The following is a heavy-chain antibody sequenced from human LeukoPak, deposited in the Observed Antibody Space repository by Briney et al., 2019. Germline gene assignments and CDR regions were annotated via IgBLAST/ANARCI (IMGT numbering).Heavy chain of an antibody. CDR1: GYTFTSYG. J-gene: IGHJ4*02. D-gene: IGHD3-10*01. Sequence: ASVKVSCKASGYTFTSYGISWVRQAPGQGLEWMGWISAYNGNTNYAQKPQGRVTMTTNTSTSTAYMELRSLRSDDTAVYYCARDIPGYGSGSYYDVGHWGQGTLVTVSS. CDR2: ISAYNGNT. V-gene: IGHV1-18*01. CDR3: ARDIPGYGSGSYYDVGH.